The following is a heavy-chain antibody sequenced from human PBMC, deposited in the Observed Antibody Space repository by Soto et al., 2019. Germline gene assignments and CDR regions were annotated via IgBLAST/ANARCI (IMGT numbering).Heavy chain of an antibody. CDR3: ARQTYSSGWYFDY. J-gene: IGHJ4*02. CDR1: GGSVSSGSYY. D-gene: IGHD6-19*01. CDR2: IYYSGST. Sequence: SETLSLTCTVSGGSVSSGSYYWSWIRQPPGKGLEWIGYIYYSGSTNYNPSLKSRVTISVDTSKNQFSLKLSSVTAADTAVYYCARQTYSSGWYFDYWAREPWSPSPQ. V-gene: IGHV4-61*01.